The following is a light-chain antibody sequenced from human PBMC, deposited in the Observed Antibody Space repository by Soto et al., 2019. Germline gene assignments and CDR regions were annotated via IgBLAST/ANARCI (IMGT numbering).Light chain of an antibody. CDR1: QSISNY. V-gene: IGKV1-39*01. J-gene: IGKJ5*01. Sequence: DIQMTQSPSSLSASVGDRVTITCRASQSISNYLNWFQQKPGRAPNLLIYTASSLQNEVPSRFSGSGSGTDFTLTISSLQPEDFATYYCQQGYNTPITFGQGTRLEIK. CDR3: QQGYNTPIT. CDR2: TAS.